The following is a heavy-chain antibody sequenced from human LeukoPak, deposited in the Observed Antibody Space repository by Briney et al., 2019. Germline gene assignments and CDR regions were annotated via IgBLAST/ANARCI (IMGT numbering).Heavy chain of an antibody. CDR2: IWYDGSNT. D-gene: IGHD6-19*01. V-gene: IGHV3-33*01. Sequence: PGGSLRLSCAASGFSFSNYGMHWVRQAPGKGLEWVAVIWYDGSNTHYADSVKGRFTISRDSSKNTLYLQMNSLRAEDTAVYYCARDRSSGWYLKYWGQGTLVTVSS. CDR3: ARDRSSGWYLKY. J-gene: IGHJ4*02. CDR1: GFSFSNYG.